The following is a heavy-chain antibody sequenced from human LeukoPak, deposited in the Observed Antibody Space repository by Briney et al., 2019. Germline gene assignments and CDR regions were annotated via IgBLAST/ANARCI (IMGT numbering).Heavy chain of an antibody. Sequence: GGSLRLSCAASGFTFNTYSMNWVRQAPGKGLEWVSSISSSSSYIYYADSVKGRFTISRDNAKNSLYLQMNSLRAEDTAVYYCARAYSETYGLGYYYMDVWGKGTTVTISS. V-gene: IGHV3-21*01. J-gene: IGHJ6*03. CDR3: ARAYSETYGLGYYYMDV. D-gene: IGHD1-26*01. CDR2: ISSSSSYI. CDR1: GFTFNTYS.